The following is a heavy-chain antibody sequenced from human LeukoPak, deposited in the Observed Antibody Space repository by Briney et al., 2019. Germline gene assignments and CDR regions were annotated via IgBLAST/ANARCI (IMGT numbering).Heavy chain of an antibody. D-gene: IGHD5-18*01. CDR3: ARPIGIQLYYGMDV. Sequence: GGSLRLSCAASGFTFSSNYMSWVRQAPGKGLEWVSVIYSGGSTYSADSVKGRFTISRDNSKNTLYLQMNSLRAEDTAVYYCARPIGIQLYYGMDVWGQGTTVTVSS. V-gene: IGHV3-53*01. CDR1: GFTFSSNY. CDR2: IYSGGST. J-gene: IGHJ6*02.